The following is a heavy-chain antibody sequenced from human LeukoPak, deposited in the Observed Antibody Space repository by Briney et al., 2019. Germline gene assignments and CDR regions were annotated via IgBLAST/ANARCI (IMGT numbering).Heavy chain of an antibody. CDR1: GYTFTSYD. CDR3: ARALDWFGDDSSVLYV. V-gene: IGHV1-8*01. Sequence: ASVKVSCKASGYTFTSYDINWVRQATGQGLEWMGWMNPNSGDTGYAQKFQGRVTMTRNTSISTAYMEPSSLRSEDTAVYYCARALDWFGDDSSVLYVWGQGTTVTVSS. D-gene: IGHD3-10*01. CDR2: MNPNSGDT. J-gene: IGHJ6*02.